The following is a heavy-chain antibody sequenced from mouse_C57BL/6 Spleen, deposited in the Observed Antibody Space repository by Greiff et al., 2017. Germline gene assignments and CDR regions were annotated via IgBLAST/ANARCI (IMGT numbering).Heavy chain of an antibody. Sequence: EVQGVESGGGLVQPGGSMKLSCVASGFTFSHYWMNWVRQSPEKGLEWVAQIRLKSDNYSTHYAESVKGRFTISRDDSKSSGYLQMNNLRAEDTGIYYCTAIYYARDYWGQGTSVTVSS. V-gene: IGHV6-3*01. CDR3: TAIYYARDY. CDR2: IRLKSDNYST. J-gene: IGHJ4*01. CDR1: GFTFSHYW.